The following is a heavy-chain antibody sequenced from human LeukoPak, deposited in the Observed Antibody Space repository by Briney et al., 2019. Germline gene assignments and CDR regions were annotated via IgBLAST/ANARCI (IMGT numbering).Heavy chain of an antibody. D-gene: IGHD3-16*01. J-gene: IGHJ4*02. Sequence: GGSLRLSCAASGFTFNSYGIHWVRQAPGKGLEWVAYISYDGSKIYHADSVKGRFTISRDNSKNTLYGQMISLGPEDTDFYYCAKGVSASYYDCWGQGTLVTVSS. CDR3: AKGVSASYYDC. CDR2: ISYDGSKI. CDR1: GFTFNSYG. V-gene: IGHV3-30*02.